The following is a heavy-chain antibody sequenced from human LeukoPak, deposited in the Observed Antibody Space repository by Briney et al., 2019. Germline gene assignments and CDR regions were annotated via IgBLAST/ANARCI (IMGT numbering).Heavy chain of an antibody. J-gene: IGHJ4*02. Sequence: SVTVSCKASGGTFSSYAISWVRQAPGQGLEWMGGIIPIFGTANYAQKLQGRVTITADESTSTAYMELSSLRSEDTAVYYCARELRYSSSWYYFDYWGQGTLVTVPS. CDR1: GGTFSSYA. D-gene: IGHD6-13*01. V-gene: IGHV1-69*13. CDR3: ARELRYSSSWYYFDY. CDR2: IIPIFGTA.